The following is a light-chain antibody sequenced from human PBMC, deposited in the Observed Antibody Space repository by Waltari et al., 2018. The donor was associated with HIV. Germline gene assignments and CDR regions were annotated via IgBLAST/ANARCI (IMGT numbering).Light chain of an antibody. V-gene: IGKV1-9*01. CDR1: QSIPND. CDR2: AAT. Sequence: DIQLTQSPCFLSASVGDTVTIPCRASQSIPNDLAWYQQKPGNAPKLLIFAATTWKTRVPSRFSGSGFGTEYTLTNSSLHPEDFAAYSCQQLVTYPRTFGQGTKVEIK. J-gene: IGKJ1*01. CDR3: QQLVTYPRT.